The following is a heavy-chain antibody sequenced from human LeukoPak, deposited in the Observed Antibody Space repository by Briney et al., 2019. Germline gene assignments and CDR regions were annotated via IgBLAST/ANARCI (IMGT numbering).Heavy chain of an antibody. CDR1: GFTFSSYA. J-gene: IGHJ4*02. CDR2: ISGSGGST. CDR3: AKDLSDYYDSSGYYPHFDY. Sequence: GGSLRLSCAASGFTFSSYAMSWVRQAPGKGLEWVSAISGSGGSTYYADSVKGRFTISRDNSKNTLYLQMNSLRAEDTAVYYCAKDLSDYYDSSGYYPHFDYWGQGTLVPVSS. D-gene: IGHD3-22*01. V-gene: IGHV3-23*01.